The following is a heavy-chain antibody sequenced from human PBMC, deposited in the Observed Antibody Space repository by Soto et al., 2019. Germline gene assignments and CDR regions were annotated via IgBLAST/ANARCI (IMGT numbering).Heavy chain of an antibody. Sequence: GGSLRLSCGASGFTFSSYAMSWVRQAPGKGLEWVSSISVSGGNTHYADSVKGRFTISRDNSKNTLYLQMNSLRAEDTAVYYCAKDFYYDSSGYWNWGQGTLVT. J-gene: IGHJ4*02. CDR1: GFTFSSYA. D-gene: IGHD3-22*01. V-gene: IGHV3-23*01. CDR3: AKDFYYDSSGYWN. CDR2: ISVSGGNT.